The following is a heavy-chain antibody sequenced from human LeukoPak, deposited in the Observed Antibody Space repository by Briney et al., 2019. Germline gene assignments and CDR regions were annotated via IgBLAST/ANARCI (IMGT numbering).Heavy chain of an antibody. D-gene: IGHD5/OR15-5a*01. CDR2: IGSGDDL. Sequence: GGSLRLSCAVSGFTFSSYARSWVRQAPGKGLEWVSTIGSGDDLHYADSVKGRFTVSRDDPQNTLYLQMNSLRAEDAAIYYCAKDATPGNSVYDHFDYWGQGTLVTVSS. CDR3: AKDATPGNSVYDHFDY. V-gene: IGHV3-23*01. CDR1: GFTFSSYA. J-gene: IGHJ4*02.